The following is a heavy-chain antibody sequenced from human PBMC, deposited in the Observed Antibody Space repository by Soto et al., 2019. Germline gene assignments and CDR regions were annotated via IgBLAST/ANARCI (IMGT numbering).Heavy chain of an antibody. CDR3: ARGLGFSLYYVDV. D-gene: IGHD6-25*01. CDR1: GFTFRSDW. CDR2: IDSGGRTT. Sequence: PGGSLRLSCAASGFTFRSDWMHWFRQAPGKGLVWVSRIDSGGRTTTYADSVKGRFTISRDNAKNTLYLQMSSLRAEDTALYYCARGLGFSLYYVDVWGKGTSVTVSS. J-gene: IGHJ6*03. V-gene: IGHV3-74*01.